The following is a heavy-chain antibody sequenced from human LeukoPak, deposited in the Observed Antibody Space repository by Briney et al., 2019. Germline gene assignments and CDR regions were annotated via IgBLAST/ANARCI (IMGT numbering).Heavy chain of an antibody. Sequence: SQTLSLTCFISGDSVSSNSAAWNWIRQSPSRGLEWLGRTYYRSKWYNDYAVSVESRITINPDTSTNQFSLQLNSVTPEDTAVYYCARGTIATGGYYYYYYYMDVWGKGTTVTVSS. J-gene: IGHJ6*03. CDR2: TYYRSKWYN. CDR1: GDSVSSNSAA. D-gene: IGHD6-13*01. V-gene: IGHV6-1*01. CDR3: ARGTIATGGYYYYYYYMDV.